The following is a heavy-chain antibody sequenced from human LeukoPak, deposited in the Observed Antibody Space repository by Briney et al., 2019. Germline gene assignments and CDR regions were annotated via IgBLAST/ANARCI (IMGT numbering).Heavy chain of an antibody. D-gene: IGHD3-10*01. CDR2: ISGSGGST. J-gene: IGHJ4*02. CDR1: GGSFSGYY. V-gene: IGHV3-23*01. Sequence: PSETLSLTCAVYGGSFSGYYWSWVRQAPGKGLEWVSAISGSGGSTYYADSVKGRFTTSRDNSKNTLYLQMNSLRAEDTAVYYCAKVGPLWFGIYDYWGQGTLVTVSS. CDR3: AKVGPLWFGIYDY.